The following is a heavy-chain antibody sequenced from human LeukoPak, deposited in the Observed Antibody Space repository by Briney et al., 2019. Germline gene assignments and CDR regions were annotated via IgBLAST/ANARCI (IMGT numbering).Heavy chain of an antibody. J-gene: IGHJ6*04. CDR2: INSRSGPI. CDR3: AELGITMIGDV. Sequence: GGSLRLSCAASGFTFSTYAMNWVRQAPGKGLEWVSYINSRSGPIYYADSVKGRFTISRDNAKNSLYLQMNSLRAEDTAVYYCAELGITMIGDVWGKGTTVTVSS. D-gene: IGHD3-10*02. V-gene: IGHV3-48*03. CDR1: GFTFSTYA.